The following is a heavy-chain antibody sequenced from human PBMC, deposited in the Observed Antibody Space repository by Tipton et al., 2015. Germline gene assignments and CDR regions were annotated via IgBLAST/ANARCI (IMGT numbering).Heavy chain of an antibody. J-gene: IGHJ4*02. V-gene: IGHV3-21*01. CDR2: ISSSTSYI. CDR1: GFTFSNYS. CDR3: ARGGDYYESSGDFDY. Sequence: SLRLSCAASGFTFSNYSMNWVRQAPGKGLEWVSSISSSTSYIYYADSVKGRFTISRDNAKNSLYLQMNSLRAEDTAVYYCARGGDYYESSGDFDYWDQGSLVAVSS. D-gene: IGHD3-22*01.